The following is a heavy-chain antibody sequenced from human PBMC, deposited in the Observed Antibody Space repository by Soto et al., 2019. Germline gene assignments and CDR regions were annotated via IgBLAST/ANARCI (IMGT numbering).Heavy chain of an antibody. CDR1: GYTFTSYG. CDR3: AKDVTFYYDNSDSNFDY. Sequence: GASVKVSCKASGYTFTSYGISWVRQAPGQGLEWMGWISAYNGNTNYAQKLQGRVTMTTDTSTSTAYMELRSLRAEDTAVYYCAKDVTFYYDNSDSNFDYWGQGSQVTVSS. J-gene: IGHJ4*02. V-gene: IGHV1-18*01. D-gene: IGHD3-22*01. CDR2: ISAYNGNT.